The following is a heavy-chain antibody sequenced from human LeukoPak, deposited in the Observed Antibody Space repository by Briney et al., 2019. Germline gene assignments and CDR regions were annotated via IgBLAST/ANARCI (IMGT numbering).Heavy chain of an antibody. CDR1: GLTFSSYS. Sequence: PGGSLRLSCAASGLTFSSYSMNWVRQAPGKGLEWVSSISSRSSSMYYADSVKGRFTISRDNAKNSLYLQMNSLRAGDTAVYYCAREITGEAFDIWGQGTMVTVSS. D-gene: IGHD7-27*01. V-gene: IGHV3-21*01. CDR3: AREITGEAFDI. J-gene: IGHJ3*02. CDR2: ISSRSSSM.